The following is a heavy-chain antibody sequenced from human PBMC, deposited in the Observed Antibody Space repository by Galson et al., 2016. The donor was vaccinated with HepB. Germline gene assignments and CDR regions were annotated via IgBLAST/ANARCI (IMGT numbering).Heavy chain of an antibody. CDR3: ATGCSRTTCDQNFAF. CDR2: INPSGAIT. D-gene: IGHD2-2*01. CDR1: GDTFNSYS. Sequence: SVKVSCKASGDTFNSYSIQWVRQAPGQGLEWMGIINPSGAITTYPQKFRDRVTMTRDMSTSTVYMHLDRLESADTAMYYCATGCSRTTCDQNFAFWGPGTQVTVSS. V-gene: IGHV1-46*02. J-gene: IGHJ4*02.